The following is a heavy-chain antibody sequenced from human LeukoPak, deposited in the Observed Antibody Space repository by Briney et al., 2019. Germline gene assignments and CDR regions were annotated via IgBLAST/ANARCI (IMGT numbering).Heavy chain of an antibody. CDR3: AKDADI. Sequence: GGSLRLSCAASGITFSSYTMNWVRQAPGKGLEWVSSISSSSSYIYYADSVKGRFTISRDNSKNTLYLQMDSLRAEDTAVYYCAKDADIWGQGTMVTVSS. CDR1: GITFSSYT. V-gene: IGHV3-21*04. CDR2: ISSSSSYI. J-gene: IGHJ3*02.